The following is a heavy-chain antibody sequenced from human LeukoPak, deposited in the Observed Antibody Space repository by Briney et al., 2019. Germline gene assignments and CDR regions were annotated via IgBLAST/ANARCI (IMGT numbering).Heavy chain of an antibody. D-gene: IGHD1-26*01. CDR2: VHYAGEV. V-gene: IGHV4-39*01. J-gene: IGHJ4*02. Sequence: PSETLSLTCTVSAVSVTSSGYYGAWIRQPPGKGLEWIGTVHYAGEVFYNPSLKSRVTIFVDTSKNQFSLSLISVTAADTAVYYCARQPTGSYQWTFDYWGQGTLATVSS. CDR3: ARQPTGSYQWTFDY. CDR1: AVSVTSSGYY.